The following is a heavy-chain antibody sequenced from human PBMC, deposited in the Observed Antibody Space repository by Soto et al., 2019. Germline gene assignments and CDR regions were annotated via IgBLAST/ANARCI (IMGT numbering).Heavy chain of an antibody. V-gene: IGHV5-51*01. D-gene: IGHD5-18*01. CDR2: IYPGDSDT. J-gene: IGHJ4*02. Sequence: GESVKISGKGSGYSFTSYCIGWVRQMPWKGLEWMGIIYPGDSDTRYSPSFQGQVTISADKSISTAYLQWSSLKASDTAMYYCPALHTAMAPPSFYYWGQGTLLTVSS. CDR3: PALHTAMAPPSFYY. CDR1: GYSFTSYC.